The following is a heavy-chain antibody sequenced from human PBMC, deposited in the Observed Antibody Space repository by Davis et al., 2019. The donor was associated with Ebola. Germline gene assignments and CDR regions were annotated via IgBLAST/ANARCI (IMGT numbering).Heavy chain of an antibody. D-gene: IGHD5-12*01. J-gene: IGHJ4*02. CDR1: GFTFSSYG. Sequence: GESLKISCAASGFTFSSYGMHWVRQAPGKGLEWVSYISSSGSTIYYADSVKGRFTISRDNAKNSLYLQMNSLRAEDTAVYYCARSYLTYSGYGWAYWGQGTLVTVSS. CDR2: ISSSGSTI. V-gene: IGHV3-48*04. CDR3: ARSYLTYSGYGWAY.